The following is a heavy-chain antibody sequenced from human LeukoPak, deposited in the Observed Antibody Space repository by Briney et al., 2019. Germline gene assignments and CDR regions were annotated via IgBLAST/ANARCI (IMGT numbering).Heavy chain of an antibody. CDR2: IYPGDSDT. D-gene: IGHD5-24*01. CDR3: ARSLGSHNYQPHCFDY. Sequence: GESLKISCKGSGYSFTTYSIGWVRQMPGKGLEWMGIIYPGDSDTTYSPSFQGQVTISADKSISTAYLQWSGLKASDTAMYYCARSLGSHNYQPHCFDYWGQGTLVTVSS. CDR1: GYSFTTYS. V-gene: IGHV5-51*01. J-gene: IGHJ4*02.